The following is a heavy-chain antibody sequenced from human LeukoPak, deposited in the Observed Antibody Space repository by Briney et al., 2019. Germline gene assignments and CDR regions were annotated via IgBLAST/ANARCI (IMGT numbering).Heavy chain of an antibody. Sequence: AAVKVSCKDSGYTFTSYGISWVRQAPGQGLEWMGWISAYNGNTNYAQKLQGTVTMTTDTSTSTAYMELRSVRSDDTAVYDCARQREMWGDFDYWGQGTVVTVSS. J-gene: IGHJ4*02. V-gene: IGHV1-18*01. CDR2: ISAYNGNT. D-gene: IGHD3-16*01. CDR1: GYTFTSYG. CDR3: ARQREMWGDFDY.